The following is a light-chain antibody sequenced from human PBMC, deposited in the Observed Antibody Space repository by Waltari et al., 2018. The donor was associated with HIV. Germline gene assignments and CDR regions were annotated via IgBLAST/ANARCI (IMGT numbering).Light chain of an antibody. Sequence: GQSITISCTGTSSDVGGYNYVSWYQQHPGKAPKLMIYEVSNRPSGVSDRFSGSKSGNTASLTISGLQAADEGDYYCSSYTSSTILAFGEGTKLTVL. V-gene: IGLV2-14*01. CDR3: SSYTSSTILA. CDR1: SSDVGGYNY. CDR2: EVS. J-gene: IGLJ2*01.